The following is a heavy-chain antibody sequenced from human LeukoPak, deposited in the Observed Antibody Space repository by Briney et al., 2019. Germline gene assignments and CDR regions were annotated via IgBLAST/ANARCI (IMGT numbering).Heavy chain of an antibody. V-gene: IGHV4-39*01. CDR3: ARHRDWGDDFWSGYSKPLMAFDI. CDR1: GGSISSSSYY. D-gene: IGHD3-3*01. J-gene: IGHJ3*02. CDR2: IYYSGST. Sequence: PSETLSLTCTVSGGSISSSSYYWGWIRQPPGKGLEWIGSIYYSGSTYYNPSLKSRVTISVDTSKNQFSLKLSSVTAADTAVYYCARHRDWGDDFWSGYSKPLMAFDIWGQGTTVTVSS.